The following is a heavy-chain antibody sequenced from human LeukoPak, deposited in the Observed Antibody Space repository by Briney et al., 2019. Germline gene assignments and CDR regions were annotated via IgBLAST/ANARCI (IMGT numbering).Heavy chain of an antibody. D-gene: IGHD3-22*01. V-gene: IGHV4-39*01. CDR2: IYYSGST. CDR1: GGSINSSSYY. J-gene: IGHJ4*02. CDR3: ARLSREVVIPAYFDY. Sequence: NASETLSLTCTVSGGSINSSSYYWGWIRQPPGKGLEWIGSIYYSGSTYYNPSRKSRVTISVDTSKNQFSLKLSSVTAADTAVYYCARLSREVVIPAYFDYWGQGTLVTVSS.